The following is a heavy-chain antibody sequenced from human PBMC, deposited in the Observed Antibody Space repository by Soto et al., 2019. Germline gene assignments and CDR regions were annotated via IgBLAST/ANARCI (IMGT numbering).Heavy chain of an antibody. CDR3: ARRVATITFYGMDV. D-gene: IGHD5-12*01. J-gene: IGHJ6*01. V-gene: IGHV1-18*01. Sequence: GASEKTSSEVPCYTISRSGISWARQAPGQGFEWMGWLSAYNGDINYAQKLQGRVTMTTDTSTSTAYMELMSLISDDTAVYYCARRVATITFYGMDVWCQRTTLTVFS. CDR1: CYTISRSG. CDR2: LSAYNGDI.